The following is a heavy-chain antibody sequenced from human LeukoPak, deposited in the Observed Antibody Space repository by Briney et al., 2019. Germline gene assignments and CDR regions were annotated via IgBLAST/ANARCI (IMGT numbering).Heavy chain of an antibody. CDR3: ARENRYCSGGSCYVPDY. J-gene: IGHJ4*02. V-gene: IGHV4-39*02. Sequence: PSETLSLTCTVSGGSISSSSYYWGWIRQPPGKGLEWIGNIYYSGSTYYNPSLKSRVTISVDTSKNQFSLKLSSVTAADTAVYYCARENRYCSGGSCYVPDYWGQGTLVTVSS. CDR1: GGSISSSSYY. CDR2: IYYSGST. D-gene: IGHD2-15*01.